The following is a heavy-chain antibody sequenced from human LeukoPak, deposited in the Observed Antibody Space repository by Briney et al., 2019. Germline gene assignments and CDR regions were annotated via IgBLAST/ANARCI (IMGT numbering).Heavy chain of an antibody. J-gene: IGHJ4*02. CDR2: MNPDSANT. CDR3: GRGGEMATINY. CDR1: GYSFTSNY. Sequence: ASVKVSCKASGYSFTSNYIHWVRQAPGQGLEWMGWMNPDSANTGFAQKFQGRLTLTRNTSTRAAYMELSSLTSEDTAVYYCGRGGEMATINYWGQGTLVTVSS. V-gene: IGHV1-8*02. D-gene: IGHD5-24*01.